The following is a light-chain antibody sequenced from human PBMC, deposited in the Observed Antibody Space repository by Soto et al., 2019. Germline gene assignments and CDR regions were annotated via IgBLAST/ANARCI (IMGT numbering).Light chain of an antibody. V-gene: IGLV2-8*01. CDR1: SSDVGGYNY. CDR2: EVT. J-gene: IGLJ3*02. Sequence: QAVVTQPPSASGSPGQSVTISCTGTSSDVGGYNYVSWYQQHPGKVPKLMIYEVTKRPSGVPDRFSGSKSGNTASLTVSGLQAEYEADYYCSSYAGSNILVFGGGTQLTVL. CDR3: SSYAGSNILV.